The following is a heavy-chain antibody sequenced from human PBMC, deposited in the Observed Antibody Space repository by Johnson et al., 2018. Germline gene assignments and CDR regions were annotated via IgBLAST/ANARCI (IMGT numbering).Heavy chain of an antibody. V-gene: IGHV1-69*01. CDR2: IIPIFGTT. D-gene: IGHD3-22*01. J-gene: IGHJ3*02. CDR3: GRDTYYYDSSGYYIGCDAFDI. Sequence: QVQLVESGAEVKKXGSSVKVSCKASVGTFSSYAISWVRQAPGQGLEWMGGIIPIFGTTNYAQKVQGRVTITADESTSTAYMELGSLRSEDTAVYYCGRDTYYYDSSGYYIGCDAFDIWGQGTMVTVSS. CDR1: VGTFSSYA.